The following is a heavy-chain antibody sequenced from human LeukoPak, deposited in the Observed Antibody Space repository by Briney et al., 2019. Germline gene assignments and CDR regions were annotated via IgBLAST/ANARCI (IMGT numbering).Heavy chain of an antibody. Sequence: ASVKVSCKASGGTFSSYAISWVRQAPGQGLEWMGRIIPILGIANYAQKFQGRVTITADKSTSTAYMELSSLRSEDTAVYYCARAKSYCSSTSCYGTYNWFDPWGQGTLVTVSS. D-gene: IGHD2-2*01. CDR1: GGTFSSYA. J-gene: IGHJ5*02. CDR3: ARAKSYCSSTSCYGTYNWFDP. CDR2: IIPILGIA. V-gene: IGHV1-69*04.